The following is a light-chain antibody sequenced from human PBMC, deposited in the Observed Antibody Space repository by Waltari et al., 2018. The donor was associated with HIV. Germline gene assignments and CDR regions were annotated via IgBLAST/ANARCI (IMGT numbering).Light chain of an antibody. Sequence: QSVLTQPPSASGTPGQRVTISCSGRSSNIGSNYVYWYPPLPGTAPKPLLNRNNQRPSGVPDRFSGSKSGISASLAISGLRSEDEADYYCAAWGNSLSLLFGGGTKLTVL. CDR1: SSNIGSNY. V-gene: IGLV1-47*01. J-gene: IGLJ2*01. CDR2: RNN. CDR3: AAWGNSLSLL.